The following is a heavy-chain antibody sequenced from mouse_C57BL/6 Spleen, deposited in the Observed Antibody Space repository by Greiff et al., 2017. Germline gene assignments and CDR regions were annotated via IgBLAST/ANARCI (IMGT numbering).Heavy chain of an antibody. J-gene: IGHJ4*01. CDR3: AYNYDDAMDY. CDR2: IHPSDSDT. CDR1: GYTFNSYW. Sequence: QVQLKQPGAELVKPGASVKVSCKASGYTFNSYWMHWVKQRPGQGLEWIGRIHPSDSDTNYNQKFTGKATLTVDTSSSTAYMQLSSLTSEDSAVYYCAYNYDDAMDYWGQGTSVTVSS. D-gene: IGHD2-12*01. V-gene: IGHV1-74*01.